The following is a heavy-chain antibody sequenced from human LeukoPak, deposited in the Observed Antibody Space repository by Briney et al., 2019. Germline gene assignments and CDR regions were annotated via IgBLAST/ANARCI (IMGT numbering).Heavy chain of an antibody. CDR3: ARDGLLAAASFDY. CDR1: GFTFSDYY. CDR2: ISSSGSTI. D-gene: IGHD6-13*01. Sequence: GGSLRLSCAASGFTFSDYYMSWIRQAPGKGLERDSYISSSGSTIYYADSVKGRFTISRDNAKNSLYLQMNSLRAEDTAVYYCARDGLLAAASFDYWGQGTLVTVSS. V-gene: IGHV3-11*04. J-gene: IGHJ4*02.